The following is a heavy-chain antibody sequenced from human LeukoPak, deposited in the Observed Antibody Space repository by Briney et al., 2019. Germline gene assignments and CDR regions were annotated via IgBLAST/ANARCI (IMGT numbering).Heavy chain of an antibody. Sequence: ASVKVSCKASAYTFSAYFVHWVRQAPGQGLEWMGRINPNSGDTSFAQKFQGRVTMTRDTSISTAYMELSSLRSEDTAVYYCARGPPIRGYRYGYDTGYYYSYSMDVWGKGTTVTISS. CDR1: AYTFSAYF. D-gene: IGHD5-18*01. J-gene: IGHJ6*03. CDR3: ARGPPIRGYRYGYDTGYYYSYSMDV. V-gene: IGHV1-2*06. CDR2: INPNSGDT.